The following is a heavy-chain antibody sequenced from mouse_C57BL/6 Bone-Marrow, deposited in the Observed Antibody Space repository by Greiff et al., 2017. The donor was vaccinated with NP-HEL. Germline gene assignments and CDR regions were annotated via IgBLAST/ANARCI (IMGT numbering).Heavy chain of an antibody. CDR3: ARGGITTVAHY. Sequence: DVKLQESEPGLVKPSQSLSLTCSVTGYSITSGYYWNWIRQFPGNKLEWMGYISYDGSNNYNPSLKNRISITRDTSKNQFFLKLNSVTTEDTATYYCARGGITTVAHYWGQGTTLTVSS. D-gene: IGHD1-1*01. CDR2: ISYDGSN. J-gene: IGHJ2*01. CDR1: GYSITSGYY. V-gene: IGHV3-6*01.